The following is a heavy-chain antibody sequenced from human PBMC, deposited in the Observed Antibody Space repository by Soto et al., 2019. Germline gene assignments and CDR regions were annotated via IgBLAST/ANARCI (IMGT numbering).Heavy chain of an antibody. Sequence: GGSLRLSCAASGFTFSSYGMHWVRQAPGKGLEWVAVISHDGSNKYFADSVKGRFTISADKSISTAYLRWSSLKASDTAMYYCARTSAAGKYYYGMDVWGQGTTVTVSS. D-gene: IGHD6-13*01. J-gene: IGHJ6*02. V-gene: IGHV3-30*03. CDR1: GFTFSSYG. CDR2: ISHDGSNK. CDR3: ARTSAAGKYYYGMDV.